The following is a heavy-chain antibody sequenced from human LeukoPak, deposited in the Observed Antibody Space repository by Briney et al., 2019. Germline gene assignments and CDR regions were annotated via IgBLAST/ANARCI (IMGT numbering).Heavy chain of an antibody. CDR3: ARTITMVRGVSLYYYMDV. Sequence: GASVKVSCKASGGTFSSYAISWVRQAPGQGLEWMGGIIPIFGTANYAQKFQGRVTITADESTSTAYMELSSLRSEDTAVYYCARTITMVRGVSLYYYMDVWGKGTTVTISS. CDR2: IIPIFGTA. J-gene: IGHJ6*03. CDR1: GGTFSSYA. D-gene: IGHD3-10*01. V-gene: IGHV1-69*13.